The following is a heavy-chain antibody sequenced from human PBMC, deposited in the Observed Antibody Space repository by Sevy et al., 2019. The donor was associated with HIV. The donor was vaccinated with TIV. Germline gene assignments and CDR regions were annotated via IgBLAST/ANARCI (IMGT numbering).Heavy chain of an antibody. CDR1: GYTLTELS. CDR3: ATPSPNYYGSGSYYSH. Sequence: ASVKVSCKVSGYTLTELSMHWVRQAPGKGLEWMGGFDPEDGETIYAQKFQGRVTMTEDTSTDTAYMELSSLRSEDTAVYYCATPSPNYYGSGSYYSHWDQGTLVTVSS. D-gene: IGHD3-10*01. V-gene: IGHV1-24*01. CDR2: FDPEDGET. J-gene: IGHJ4*02.